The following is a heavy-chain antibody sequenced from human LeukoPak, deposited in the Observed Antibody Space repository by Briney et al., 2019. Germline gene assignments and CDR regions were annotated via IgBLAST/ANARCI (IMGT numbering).Heavy chain of an antibody. CDR1: GYTFTGYY. D-gene: IGHD2-2*01. CDR3: ARAPPIRSVVVVPAAPDY. Sequence: GASVKVSCKASGYTFTGYYMHWVRQAPGQGLEWMGWINPNSGGTNYAQKFQGRVTMTRDTSISTAYMELSSLRSEDTAVYYCARAPPIRSVVVVPAAPDYWGQGTLVTVSS. V-gene: IGHV1-2*02. CDR2: INPNSGGT. J-gene: IGHJ4*02.